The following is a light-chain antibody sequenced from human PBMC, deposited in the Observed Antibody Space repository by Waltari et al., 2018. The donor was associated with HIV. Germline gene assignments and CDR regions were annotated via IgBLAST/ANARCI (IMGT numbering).Light chain of an antibody. CDR1: QTITVY. CDR3: QQSFSRPFS. Sequence: DIKMTQSPSSLSTSIGDRVIITCRASQTITVYLNWYQVQPGKAPKLLIYAASNLQSGIPSRFSGSGSGTDFTRTISSLQPEDFATYYCQQSFSRPFSFGPGTKLEIK. J-gene: IGKJ2*03. V-gene: IGKV1-39*01. CDR2: AAS.